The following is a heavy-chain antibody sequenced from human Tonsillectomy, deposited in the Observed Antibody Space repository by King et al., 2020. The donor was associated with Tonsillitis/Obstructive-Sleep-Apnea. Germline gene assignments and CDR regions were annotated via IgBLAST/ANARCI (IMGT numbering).Heavy chain of an antibody. V-gene: IGHV1-18*01. CDR1: GYTFTSYG. D-gene: IGHD3-22*01. Sequence: VQLVESGAEVKKPGASVKVSCKASGYTFTSYGISWVRQAPGQGLEWMGWISPYNVDTNYAQKLQGRVTMTTGTSTSTAYMELRSLRSDDTAVYYCARDSMSHYYDSSGYYTFDYWGQGTLVTVSS. J-gene: IGHJ4*02. CDR2: ISPYNVDT. CDR3: ARDSMSHYYDSSGYYTFDY.